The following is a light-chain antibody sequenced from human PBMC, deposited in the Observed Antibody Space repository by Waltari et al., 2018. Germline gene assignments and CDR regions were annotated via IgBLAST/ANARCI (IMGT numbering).Light chain of an antibody. CDR2: GNN. CDR3: QSYDSSLFVV. Sequence: QSVLTPPPSVSGAPGQRVTISCTGSSSNIGAGFDVHWYQQLPGTAPKLLIFGNNNRPSGVPDRFSGSKSGTSASLAITGLQAEDEADYYCQSYDSSLFVVFGGGTKLTVL. CDR1: SSNIGAGFD. V-gene: IGLV1-40*01. J-gene: IGLJ2*01.